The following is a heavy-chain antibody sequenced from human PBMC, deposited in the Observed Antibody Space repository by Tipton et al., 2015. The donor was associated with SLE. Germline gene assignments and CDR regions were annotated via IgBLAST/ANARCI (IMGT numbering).Heavy chain of an antibody. Sequence: TLSLTCTVSGGSISSYYWSWIRQPPGKGLEWIGYIYTSGSTNYNPSLKSRVTISVDTSKNQFSLKLSSVTAADTAVYYCAREGSSSWYTWFDPWGQGTLVTVSS. V-gene: IGHV4-4*09. J-gene: IGHJ5*02. CDR3: AREGSSSWYTWFDP. CDR1: GGSISSYY. CDR2: IYTSGST. D-gene: IGHD6-13*01.